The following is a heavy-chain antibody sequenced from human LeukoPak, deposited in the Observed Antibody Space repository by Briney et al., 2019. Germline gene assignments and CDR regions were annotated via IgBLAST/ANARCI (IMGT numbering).Heavy chain of an antibody. Sequence: PGGPLRLSCAASGFTFSSYGMHWVRQAPGKGLGWVAGISYDGSKQYYADFVKGRFTISRDNSKNTLYLHMNSLIPEHTAVYYCATGRADPEFDYWGQGTLVTVSS. V-gene: IGHV3-30*03. CDR1: GFTFSSYG. CDR2: ISYDGSKQ. D-gene: IGHD4/OR15-4a*01. J-gene: IGHJ4*02. CDR3: ATGRADPEFDY.